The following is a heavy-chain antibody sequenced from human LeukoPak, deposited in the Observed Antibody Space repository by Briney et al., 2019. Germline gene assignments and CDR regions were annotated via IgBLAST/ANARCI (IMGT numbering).Heavy chain of an antibody. D-gene: IGHD3-22*01. CDR1: GFTFTTYN. J-gene: IGHJ1*01. Sequence: GGSLRLSCAASGFTFTTYNMNWVRQAPGKAMEWVSSITSSGTYIFYADSVRGRFTISRDNAKNSLYLQMDSLGPEDTAVYYCAKDQTYYYDSSGRIFQHWGQGTLVTVSS. CDR2: ITSSGTYI. V-gene: IGHV3-21*04. CDR3: AKDQTYYYDSSGRIFQH.